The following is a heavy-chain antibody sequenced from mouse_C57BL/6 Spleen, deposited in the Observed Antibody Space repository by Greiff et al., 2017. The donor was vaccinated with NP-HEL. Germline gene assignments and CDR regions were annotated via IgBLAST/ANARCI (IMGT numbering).Heavy chain of an antibody. CDR2: ISYDGSN. Sequence: EVQRVESGPGLVKPSQSLSLTCSVTGYSITSGYYWNWIRQFPGNKLEWMGYISYDGSNNYNPSLKNRISITRDTSKNQFFLKLNSVTTEDTATYYCARDLGGALYYGSSYWYFDVWGTGTTVTVSS. J-gene: IGHJ1*03. CDR1: GYSITSGYY. D-gene: IGHD1-1*01. V-gene: IGHV3-6*01. CDR3: ARDLGGALYYGSSYWYFDV.